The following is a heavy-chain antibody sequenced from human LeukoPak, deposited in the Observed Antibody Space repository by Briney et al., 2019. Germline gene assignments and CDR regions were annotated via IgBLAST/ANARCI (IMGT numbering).Heavy chain of an antibody. Sequence: PGGSLRLSCAASESHAMTWVRQGPGKGPEWVSAISRSGGSTYYADSVKGRFTISRDNSRNTLYLQLSSLRAEDTAVYYCANTMVRGSYNMDVWGQGTTVTVSS. J-gene: IGHJ6*02. D-gene: IGHD3-10*01. CDR1: ESHA. V-gene: IGHV3-23*01. CDR3: ANTMVRGSYNMDV. CDR2: ISRSGGST.